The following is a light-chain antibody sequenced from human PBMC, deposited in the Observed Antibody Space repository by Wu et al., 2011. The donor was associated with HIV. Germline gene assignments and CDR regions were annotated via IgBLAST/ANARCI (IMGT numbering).Light chain of an antibody. J-gene: IGKJ2*03. CDR1: HSLTAY. Sequence: EIVLTQSPATLSLSPGERATLSCRASHSLTAYLAWYQQKPGQAPRLVVYGASNRATGIPDRFSGSGSGTEFTLTISSLQSEDSAVYFCQQYANWPPLFSFGQGTKLEIK. CDR3: QQYANWPPLFS. CDR2: GAS. V-gene: IGKV3-15*01.